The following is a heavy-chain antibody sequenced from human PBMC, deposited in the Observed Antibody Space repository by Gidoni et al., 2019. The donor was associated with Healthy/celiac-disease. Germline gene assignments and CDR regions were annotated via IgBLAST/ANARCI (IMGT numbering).Heavy chain of an antibody. CDR1: GGSISSYY. CDR3: ARELPYGDAFDI. V-gene: IGHV4-59*01. CDR2: IYYSGST. D-gene: IGHD3-10*01. J-gene: IGHJ3*02. Sequence: QVQLQESGPGLVKPSETLSLTCPVSGGSISSYYWSWIRQPPGKGLEWIGYIYYSGSTNYNPSLKSRVTISVDTSKNQFSLKLSSVTAADTAVYYCARELPYGDAFDIWGQGTMVTVSS.